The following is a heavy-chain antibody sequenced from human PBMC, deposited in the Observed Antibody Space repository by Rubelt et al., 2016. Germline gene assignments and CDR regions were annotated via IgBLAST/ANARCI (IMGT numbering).Heavy chain of an antibody. Sequence: ESGPGLVKPSETLSLTCTVSGGSISSYYWSWIRQPAGKGLEWIGRIYTSGSPNYNPSLKSRVTMSVDTAKNQFSLKLSSVTAADTAVYYCARGDPDRGSRTVTLDYWGQGTLVTVSS. CDR2: IYTSGSP. CDR1: GGSISSYY. D-gene: IGHD4-17*01. J-gene: IGHJ4*02. CDR3: ARGDPDRGSRTVTLDY. V-gene: IGHV4-4*07.